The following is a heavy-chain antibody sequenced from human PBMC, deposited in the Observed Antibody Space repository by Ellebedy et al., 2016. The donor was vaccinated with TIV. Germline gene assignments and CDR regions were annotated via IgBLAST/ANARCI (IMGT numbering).Heavy chain of an antibody. CDR2: IKSKADGETT. J-gene: IGHJ3*02. Sequence: GESLKISCAASGFTFSNVWMNWVRQAPGKGLEGVGRIKSKADGETTDYAAPVKGRFTISRDDSKNTRYLQMNRLKTEETAVNYCTTTMYYYDSGGYPTGDVLDIWGRGTIVTVSS. V-gene: IGHV3-15*07. CDR1: GFTFSNVW. D-gene: IGHD3-22*01. CDR3: TTTMYYYDSGGYPTGDVLDI.